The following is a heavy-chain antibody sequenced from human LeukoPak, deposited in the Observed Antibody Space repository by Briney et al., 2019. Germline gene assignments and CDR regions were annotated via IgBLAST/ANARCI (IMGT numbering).Heavy chain of an antibody. J-gene: IGHJ4*02. Sequence: PGGSLRLSCAASGFTFSSYWMSWVRQAPGKGLEWVANIKQDGSEKYYVDSVKGRFTISRDNAKNSLYLQMNSLRAEDTAVYYCARASDYYDSSGAWGYWGQGTLVTVSS. V-gene: IGHV3-7*01. D-gene: IGHD3-22*01. CDR2: IKQDGSEK. CDR1: GFTFSSYW. CDR3: ARASDYYDSSGAWGY.